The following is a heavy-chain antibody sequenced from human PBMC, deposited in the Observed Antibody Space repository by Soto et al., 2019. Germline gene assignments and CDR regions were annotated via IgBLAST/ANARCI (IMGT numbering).Heavy chain of an antibody. CDR1: GGSISSRSYY. J-gene: IGHJ4*02. CDR3: ARLSGTYYDFWSGYSDY. CDR2: LYYSVST. Sequence: PSETLSLTCTVSGGSISSRSYYWGWIRQPPGKGLEWIGTLYYSVSTYYNPSLKSRVTISVDTSKNQFSLNLSSVTAADTAVYYCARLSGTYYDFWSGYSDYWGQGPLVTVSS. D-gene: IGHD3-3*01. V-gene: IGHV4-39*01.